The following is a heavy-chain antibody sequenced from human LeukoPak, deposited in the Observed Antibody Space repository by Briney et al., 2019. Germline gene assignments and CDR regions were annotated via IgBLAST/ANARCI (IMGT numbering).Heavy chain of an antibody. CDR3: ARVPHCSGGSCYSHTSGYYFDY. D-gene: IGHD2-15*01. Sequence: SETLSLTCTVSSGSVISVSYYWAWIRQPPGKGLERIGYIYYSGTTNYNPSLKSRVTISLDTSNFQFSLRLSSMTAADTAVYYCARVPHCSGGSCYSHTSGYYFDYWGQGTLVTVSS. V-gene: IGHV4-61*01. CDR1: SGSVISVSYY. J-gene: IGHJ4*02. CDR2: IYYSGTT.